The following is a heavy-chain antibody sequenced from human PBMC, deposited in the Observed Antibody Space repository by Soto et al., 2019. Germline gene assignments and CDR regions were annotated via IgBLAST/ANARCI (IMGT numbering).Heavy chain of an antibody. J-gene: IGHJ4*02. D-gene: IGHD3-22*01. CDR3: ARFIHYYDSSGYYPYYFDY. V-gene: IGHV3-21*01. CDR1: GFTFSSYS. Sequence: PGGSLRLSCAASGFTFSSYSMNWVRQAPGKGLEWVSSISSSSSYIYYADSVKGRFTISRDNAKNSLYLQMNSLGAEDTAVYYCARFIHYYDSSGYYPYYFDYWGQGTLVTVSS. CDR2: ISSSSSYI.